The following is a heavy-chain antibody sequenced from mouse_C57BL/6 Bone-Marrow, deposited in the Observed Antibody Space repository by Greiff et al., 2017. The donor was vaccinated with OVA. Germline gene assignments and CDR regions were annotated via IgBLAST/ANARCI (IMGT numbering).Heavy chain of an antibody. CDR1: GYAFSSSW. V-gene: IGHV1-82*01. CDR2: IYPGDGDT. CDR3: ARHEDCYYASYFDY. D-gene: IGHD2-3*01. J-gene: IGHJ2*01. Sequence: VQLQQSGPELVKPGASVKISCKASGYAFSSSWMNWVKQRPGKGLEWIGRIYPGDGDTNYNGKFKGKATLTADKSSSTAYMQLSSLTSEDSAVXFCARHEDCYYASYFDYWGQGTTLTVSS.